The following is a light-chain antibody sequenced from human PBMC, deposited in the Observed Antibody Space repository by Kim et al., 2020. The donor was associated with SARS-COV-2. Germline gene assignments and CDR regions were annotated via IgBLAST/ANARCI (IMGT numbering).Light chain of an antibody. CDR3: SSYSGSKTYV. Sequence: QSALTQPASVSGSPGQSITISFTGTTSDIGSYNYVSWYQQYPGKAPKLMIYDVSKRPSGVSNRFSGSKSGNTASLTISGLQAEDEADYYCSSYSGSKTYVFGTGTKVTVL. CDR2: DVS. V-gene: IGLV2-14*03. CDR1: TSDIGSYNY. J-gene: IGLJ1*01.